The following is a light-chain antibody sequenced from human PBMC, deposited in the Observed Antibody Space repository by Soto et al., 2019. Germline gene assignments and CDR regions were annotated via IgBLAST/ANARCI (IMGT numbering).Light chain of an antibody. CDR1: SSDVGGYNY. V-gene: IGLV2-14*01. CDR3: SSYTSSSTLV. J-gene: IGLJ1*01. Sequence: ALTQPASVSGSPGQSITISCTGTSSDVGGYNYVSWYQQHPGKAPKLMIYDVSNRPSGVSNRFSGSKSGNTASLTISGLQAEDEADYSCSSYTSSSTLVFGTGTKVTVL. CDR2: DVS.